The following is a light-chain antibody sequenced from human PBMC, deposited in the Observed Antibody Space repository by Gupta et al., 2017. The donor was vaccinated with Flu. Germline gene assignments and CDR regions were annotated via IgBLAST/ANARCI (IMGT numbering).Light chain of an antibody. CDR2: DVT. V-gene: IGLV2-23*02. CDR3: CSYAGDNTWV. J-gene: IGLJ3*02. Sequence: ITISCTGTSRDVGRYSLVSWYQQVPGTAPTVMIYDVTERPSGVSNRFSGSKSGRTASLTISGLQAEDEAEYYCCSYAGDNTWVFGGGTRLTVL. CDR1: SRDVGRYSL.